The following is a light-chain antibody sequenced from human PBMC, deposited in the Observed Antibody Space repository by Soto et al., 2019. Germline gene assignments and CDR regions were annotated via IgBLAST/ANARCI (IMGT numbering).Light chain of an antibody. Sequence: QSALTQPPSASGSPGQSVTISCTGTSSDVGGYNYVSWYQQHPGKAPKLMIYEVSERPSGVPDRFFGSKSGNTASLIVSGLQAEDEADYYCSSYAGSNNVVFGGGTKLTVL. CDR2: EVS. CDR1: SSDVGGYNY. V-gene: IGLV2-8*01. CDR3: SSYAGSNNVV. J-gene: IGLJ2*01.